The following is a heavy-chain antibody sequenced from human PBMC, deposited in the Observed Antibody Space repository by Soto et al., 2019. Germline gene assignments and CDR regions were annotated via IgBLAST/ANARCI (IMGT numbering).Heavy chain of an antibody. CDR3: AKLEHLRGVLRREYFQH. D-gene: IGHD1-1*01. J-gene: IGHJ1*01. Sequence: GGSLRLSCAASGFTFSSYAMSWVRQAPGKGLEWVSAISGSGGSTYYADSVKGRFTISRDNSKNTLYLQMNSLRAEDTAVYYCAKLEHLRGVLRREYFQHWGQGTLVTVSS. V-gene: IGHV3-23*01. CDR2: ISGSGGST. CDR1: GFTFSSYA.